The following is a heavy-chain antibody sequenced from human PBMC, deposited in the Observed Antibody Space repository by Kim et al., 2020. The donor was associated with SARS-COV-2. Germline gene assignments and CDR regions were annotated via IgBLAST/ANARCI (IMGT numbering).Heavy chain of an antibody. CDR1: GYSFTTYW. CDR2: IDSSDSYT. V-gene: IGHV5-10-1*01. CDR3: AREKYHILTGYYSGFDY. J-gene: IGHJ4*02. Sequence: SLIFSCKASGYSFTTYWFCCVCFISFLFLEWMGRIDSSDSYTNYSPSFQGHVTVSADKSISTAYLQWSSLKASDTAMYYCAREKYHILTGYYSGFDYWGQGTLVTVSS. D-gene: IGHD3-9*01.